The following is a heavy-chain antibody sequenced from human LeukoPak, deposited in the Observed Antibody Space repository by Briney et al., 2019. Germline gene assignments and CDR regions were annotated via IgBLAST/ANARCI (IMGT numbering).Heavy chain of an antibody. J-gene: IGHJ3*01. D-gene: IGHD2-8*01. CDR1: GYTFTSYG. V-gene: IGHV1-18*01. Sequence: ASVKVSCKASGYTFTSYGISWVRQAPGQGLEWMGWISAYNGNTNYAQKLQGRVTMTTDTSISTAYMELSRLKSDDTAVYCARLINGVRAFDLWGQGTMVTVSS. CDR2: ISAYNGNT. CDR3: ARLINGVRAFDL.